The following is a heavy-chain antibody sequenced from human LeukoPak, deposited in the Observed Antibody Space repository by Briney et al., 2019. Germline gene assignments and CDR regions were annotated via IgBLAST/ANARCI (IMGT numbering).Heavy chain of an antibody. V-gene: IGHV1-69*13. Sequence: SVKVSCKASGGTFSSYAISWVRQAPGQGLEWMGGIIPIFGTANYAQKFQGRVTITADESTSTAYMELSSLRSEDTAVYYCASRSSIWSGYQDTLYYFDSWGQGTQVTVSS. CDR2: IIPIFGTA. D-gene: IGHD3-3*01. J-gene: IGHJ4*02. CDR1: GGTFSSYA. CDR3: ASRSSIWSGYQDTLYYFDS.